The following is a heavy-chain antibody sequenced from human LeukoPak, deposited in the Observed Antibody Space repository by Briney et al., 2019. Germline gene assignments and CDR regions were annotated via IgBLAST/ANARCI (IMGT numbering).Heavy chain of an antibody. J-gene: IGHJ4*02. CDR1: GFTFSNYR. D-gene: IGHD3-10*01. CDR2: INTGGSSM. CDR3: ARARSDYYFDY. Sequence: PGGSLRLSCAASGFTFSNYRTSWVRQAPGKGLEWISFINTGGSSMYYAESVKGRFTISRDNAKNSLYLQMNSLRAEDTAVYYCARARSDYYFDYWGQGTLVTVSS. V-gene: IGHV3-48*01.